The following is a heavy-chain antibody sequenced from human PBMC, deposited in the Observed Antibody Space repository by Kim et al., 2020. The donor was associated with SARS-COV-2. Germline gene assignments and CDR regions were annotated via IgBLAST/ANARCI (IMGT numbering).Heavy chain of an antibody. CDR3: AKNSGSGNPFYYHMDV. V-gene: IGHV3-23*01. Sequence: GGSLRLSCAASGFTFSSYAITWVRQAPGKGLEYVSVISGNGRSTYYADYVEGRFTISRDNSKNTLFLQMNSLRVEDTAVYYCAKNSGSGNPFYYHMDVWGQGTTVTVSS. CDR2: ISGNGRST. D-gene: IGHD3-10*01. J-gene: IGHJ6*02. CDR1: GFTFSSYA.